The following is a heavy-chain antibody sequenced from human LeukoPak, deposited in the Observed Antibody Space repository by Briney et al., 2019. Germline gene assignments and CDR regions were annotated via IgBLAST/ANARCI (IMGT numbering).Heavy chain of an antibody. CDR3: ARGLYCSFTTCQTSDNWFDP. D-gene: IGHD2-2*01. CDR1: GFTFSYYA. J-gene: IGHJ5*02. CDR2: ISYDGSNQ. Sequence: PGGSLRLSCAASGFTFSYYALHWVRQAPGKGLEWVAVISYDGSNQYYADSVKGRFTISRDNSKNTLCLQMNSLRAEDTAVYYCARGLYCSFTTCQTSDNWFDPWGQGTLVTVSS. V-gene: IGHV3-30*04.